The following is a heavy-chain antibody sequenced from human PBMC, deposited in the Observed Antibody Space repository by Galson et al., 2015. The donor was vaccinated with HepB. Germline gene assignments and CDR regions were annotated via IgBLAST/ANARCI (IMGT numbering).Heavy chain of an antibody. D-gene: IGHD3-16*01. CDR1: GFTFSSYE. J-gene: IGHJ5*02. Sequence: SLRLSCAASGFTFSSYEMNWVRQAPGKGLEWVSYISSSGSTIYYADSVKGRFTISRDNAKNSLYLQMNSLRAEDTAVYYCAREALGGGWFDPWGQGTLVTVSS. CDR3: AREALGGGWFDP. CDR2: ISSSGSTI. V-gene: IGHV3-48*03.